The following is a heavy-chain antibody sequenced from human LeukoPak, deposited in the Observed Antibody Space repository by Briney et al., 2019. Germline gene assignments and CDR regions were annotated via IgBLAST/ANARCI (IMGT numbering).Heavy chain of an antibody. CDR3: AREAVIRGIIRTNFDY. J-gene: IGHJ4*02. CDR2: INPNSGDT. V-gene: IGHV1-2*02. D-gene: IGHD3-10*01. Sequence: ASVKVSFKSSGYTFTGHYMHWVRQAPGQGLEWMGWINPNSGDTNYAQKFQGRVTMTRATSISTAYMELSRLSFDDTAVYYCAREAVIRGIIRTNFDYWGQGTMVTVSS. CDR1: GYTFTGHY.